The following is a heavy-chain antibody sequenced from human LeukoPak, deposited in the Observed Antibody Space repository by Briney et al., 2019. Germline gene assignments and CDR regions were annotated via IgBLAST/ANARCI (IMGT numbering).Heavy chain of an antibody. Sequence: GGSLRLSCAASGFTFSSYAMSWVRQAPGKGLEWVSAISGSGGSTCYADSVKGRFTISRDNSKNTLYLQMNSLRAEDMAVYYCAKELKGSSRWYTPPTPDYWGQGTLVTVSS. J-gene: IGHJ4*02. CDR2: ISGSGGST. D-gene: IGHD6-19*01. V-gene: IGHV3-23*01. CDR3: AKELKGSSRWYTPPTPDY. CDR1: GFTFSSYA.